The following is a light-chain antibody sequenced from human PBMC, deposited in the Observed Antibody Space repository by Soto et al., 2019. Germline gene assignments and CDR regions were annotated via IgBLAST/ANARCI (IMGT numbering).Light chain of an antibody. CDR3: QPFSTYPRT. CDR1: QGIRSA. Sequence: ALQLTQSPSSLSASVGDRVTITCRASQGIRSALAWYQQKPGKPPKLLIYDASTLESGVPSRFSGSGSGTDFTLTITSLQPEDFATYFCQPFSTYPRTFGQGTRLEI. J-gene: IGKJ2*02. V-gene: IGKV1-13*02. CDR2: DAS.